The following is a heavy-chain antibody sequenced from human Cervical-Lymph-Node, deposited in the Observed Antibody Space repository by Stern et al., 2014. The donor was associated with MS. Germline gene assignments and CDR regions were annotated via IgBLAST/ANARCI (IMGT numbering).Heavy chain of an antibody. Sequence: EVQLEESGGGLVQPGGSQRLSCAASGLTFSTYALSWVRQAPGKGLEWVSTITVNGGSTSSADSVKGRFTLSRDNSKNTLYLHMSSLRADDSAVYYCATNPVNSFGFVYRYFDYWGQGTLVTVSS. J-gene: IGHJ4*02. CDR1: GLTFSTYA. CDR2: ITVNGGST. D-gene: IGHD5-18*01. V-gene: IGHV3-23*04. CDR3: ATNPVNSFGFVYRYFDY.